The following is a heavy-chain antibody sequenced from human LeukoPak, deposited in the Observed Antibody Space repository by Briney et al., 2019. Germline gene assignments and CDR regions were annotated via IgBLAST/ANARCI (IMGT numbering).Heavy chain of an antibody. D-gene: IGHD3-22*01. CDR3: ARDQDYDSSGP. Sequence: PGGSLRLSCAASGFTVSSNYMSWVRQAPGKGLEWVSVIYSGGSTYYADSVKGRFTISRDNSKNTLYPQMNSLRAEDTAVYYCARDQDYDSSGPWGQGTLVTVSS. J-gene: IGHJ5*02. V-gene: IGHV3-66*01. CDR2: IYSGGST. CDR1: GFTVSSNY.